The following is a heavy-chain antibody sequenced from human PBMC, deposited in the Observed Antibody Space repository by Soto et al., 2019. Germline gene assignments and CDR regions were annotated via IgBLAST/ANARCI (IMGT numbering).Heavy chain of an antibody. J-gene: IGHJ6*02. V-gene: IGHV1-8*01. Sequence: QVQLVQSGAEVKKPGASVKVSCKASGYTFTSYDINWVRQAAGQGLEWMGWMNPNSGNTGYAQKLQGRVTMTRNTTISTDYMELSSLRSADKAVYYGARERVRGMDVWGQGTTVTVSS. CDR3: ARERVRGMDV. CDR2: MNPNSGNT. CDR1: GYTFTSYD.